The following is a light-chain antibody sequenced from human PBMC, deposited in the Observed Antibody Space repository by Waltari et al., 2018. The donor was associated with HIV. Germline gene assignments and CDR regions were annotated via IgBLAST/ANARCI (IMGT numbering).Light chain of an antibody. CDR3: QVWDSSSGAV. CDR2: DDS. Sequence: SYVLTQSPSVSVAPGKTARIPCGGNDIESKVVHWYQQKPGQAPLLVIYDDSDRPSGMSERFSGANSGNTATLTISRVEAGDEAADYCQVWDSSSGAVFGGGTNLTVL. J-gene: IGLJ2*01. V-gene: IGLV3-21*04. CDR1: DIESKV.